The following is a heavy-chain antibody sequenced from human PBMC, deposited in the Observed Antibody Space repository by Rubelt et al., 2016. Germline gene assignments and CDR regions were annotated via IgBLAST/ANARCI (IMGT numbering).Heavy chain of an antibody. CDR1: GFTFSSYW. CDR3: ARDRSNYGDGLHYFDY. Sequence: VQLVESGGGVVQPGGSLRLSCAASGFTFSSYWMSWVRQAPGKGLEWVANIKQDGSEKYYVDSVKGRFTISRDNAKNSLYLQMNSLRAEDTAVYYCARDRSNYGDGLHYFDYRGQGTLVTVSS. CDR2: IKQDGSEK. D-gene: IGHD4-11*01. J-gene: IGHJ4*02. V-gene: IGHV3-7*05.